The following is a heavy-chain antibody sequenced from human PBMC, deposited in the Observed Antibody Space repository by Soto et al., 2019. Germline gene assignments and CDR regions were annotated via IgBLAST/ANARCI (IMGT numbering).Heavy chain of an antibody. CDR2: MIPIFGTA. Sequence: QVQLVQSGAEVKKPGSSVKVSCKASGGTFSSYAISWVRQAPGPGLEWIGGMIPIFGTANYAQKIQGRVTITGDESTRTDYMELSSLRSEDKAVYYCASDQRERFGGYGMDVWGQGTTVTVSS. D-gene: IGHD3-10*01. CDR1: GGTFSSYA. CDR3: ASDQRERFGGYGMDV. J-gene: IGHJ6*02. V-gene: IGHV1-69*12.